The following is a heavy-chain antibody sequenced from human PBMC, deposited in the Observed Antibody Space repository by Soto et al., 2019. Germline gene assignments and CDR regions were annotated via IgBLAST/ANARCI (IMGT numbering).Heavy chain of an antibody. CDR3: ARDNFVVVPAATRGESYYYYGMDV. J-gene: IGHJ6*02. CDR2: INPNSGGT. D-gene: IGHD2-2*01. V-gene: IGHV1-2*04. Sequence: GASVKVSCKASGYTFTGYYMHWVRQAPGQGLEWMGWINPNSGGTNYAQKFQGWVTMTRDTSISTAYMELSRLRSDDTAVYYCARDNFVVVPAATRGESYYYYGMDVWGQGTTVTVSS. CDR1: GYTFTGYY.